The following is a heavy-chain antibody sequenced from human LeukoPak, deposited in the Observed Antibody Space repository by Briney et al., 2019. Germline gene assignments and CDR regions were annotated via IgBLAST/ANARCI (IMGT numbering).Heavy chain of an antibody. Sequence: GGSLRLSCAASGFTFSSYGMSWVRQAPGKGLEWVSAISGSGGSTYYADSVKGRFTISRDNSKNTLYLQMNSLRAEDTAVYYCAKEVGWEYYGSGSYYNALGTDYWGQGTLVTVSS. J-gene: IGHJ4*02. CDR2: ISGSGGST. V-gene: IGHV3-23*01. D-gene: IGHD3-10*01. CDR3: AKEVGWEYYGSGSYYNALGTDY. CDR1: GFTFSSYG.